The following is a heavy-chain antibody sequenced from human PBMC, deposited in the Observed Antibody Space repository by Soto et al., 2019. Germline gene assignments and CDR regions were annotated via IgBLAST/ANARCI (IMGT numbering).Heavy chain of an antibody. D-gene: IGHD3-10*01. CDR1: GGSISSYY. V-gene: IGHV4-59*01. CDR2: IYYSGST. CDR3: ARVAVTMVRGVLNWFDS. J-gene: IGHJ5*01. Sequence: SETLSLTCTVSGGSISSYYWSWIRQPPGKGLEWIGYIYYSGSTNYNPSLKSRVTISVDTSKNQFSLKLSSVTAADTAVYYCARVAVTMVRGVLNWFDSWGQGTLVTVSS.